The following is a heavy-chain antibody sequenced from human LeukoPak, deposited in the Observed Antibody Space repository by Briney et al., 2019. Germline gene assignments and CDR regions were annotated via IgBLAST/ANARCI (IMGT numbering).Heavy chain of an antibody. J-gene: IGHJ6*03. CDR3: AKSPRAFWSDPHYYYYYYMDV. D-gene: IGHD3-3*01. Sequence: GGSLRLSCAASGFTFSSYAMSWVRQAPGKGPEWVSAISGSGGSTYYADSVKGRFTISRDNSKNTLYLQMNSLRAEDTAVYYYAKSPRAFWSDPHYYYYYYMDVWGKGTTVTVSS. V-gene: IGHV3-23*01. CDR1: GFTFSSYA. CDR2: ISGSGGST.